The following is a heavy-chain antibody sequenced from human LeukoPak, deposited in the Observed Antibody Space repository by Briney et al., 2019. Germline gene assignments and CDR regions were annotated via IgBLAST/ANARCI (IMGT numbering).Heavy chain of an antibody. D-gene: IGHD3-10*02. CDR3: ARLCWGNQLAGFDS. V-gene: IGHV4-61*08. J-gene: IGHJ4*02. CDR2: IYYSGST. Sequence: SETLSLTCSVSGDSINSGGYYWSWIRQPPGKGLEWIGYIYYSGSTNYNPSLRSRVTISVDTSKNQFSLKLSSVTAADTAVYYCARLCWGNQLAGFDSWGQGTLVTVSS. CDR1: GDSINSGGYY.